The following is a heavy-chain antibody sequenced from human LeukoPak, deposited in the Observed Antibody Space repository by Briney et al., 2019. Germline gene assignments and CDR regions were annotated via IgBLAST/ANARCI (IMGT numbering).Heavy chain of an antibody. CDR3: AGGRYGDSTGY. J-gene: IGHJ4*02. V-gene: IGHV4-59*01. D-gene: IGHD4-17*01. Sequence: SETLSLTCTVSGGSISSYYWSWIQQPPGKGLEWIGYIYYSGSTNYNPSLKSRVTISVDTSKNQFSLKLSSVTAADTAVYYCAGGRYGDSTGYWGQGTLVTVSS. CDR2: IYYSGST. CDR1: GGSISSYY.